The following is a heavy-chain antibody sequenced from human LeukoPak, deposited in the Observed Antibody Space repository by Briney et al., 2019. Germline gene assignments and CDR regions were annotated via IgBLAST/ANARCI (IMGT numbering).Heavy chain of an antibody. V-gene: IGHV1-18*01. CDR3: ARDYDNWNGNY. J-gene: IGHJ4*02. CDR1: GYTFTSYG. Sequence: RASVKVSCKASGYTFTSYGISWARQAPGQGLEWMGWISAYNGNTKYAQKLQGRVTMTTDTSTSTAYMELRSLRSDDTAVYYCARDYDNWNGNYWGQGTLVTVSS. D-gene: IGHD1-1*01. CDR2: ISAYNGNT.